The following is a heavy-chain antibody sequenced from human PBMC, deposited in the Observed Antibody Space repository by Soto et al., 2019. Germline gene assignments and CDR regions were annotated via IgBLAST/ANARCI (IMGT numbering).Heavy chain of an antibody. CDR3: TRDASRDSSARGWFDP. Sequence: AGGSLRLSCAASGFTFRSFIMNWARQYPGKGLEWVSTISSNSAYIYYTDALRGRFTISRDNAKNSLHLQMNSLRAEDTAVYYCTRDASRDSSARGWFDPWGPGTLVTVSS. D-gene: IGHD6-13*01. CDR2: ISSNSAYI. CDR1: GFTFRSFI. J-gene: IGHJ5*02. V-gene: IGHV3-21*01.